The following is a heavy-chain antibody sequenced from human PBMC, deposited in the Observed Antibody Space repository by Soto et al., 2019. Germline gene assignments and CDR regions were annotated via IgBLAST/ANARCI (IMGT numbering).Heavy chain of an antibody. D-gene: IGHD4-4*01. V-gene: IGHV1-69*01. CDR3: ARITTIDYYYYYGMDV. J-gene: IGHJ6*02. Sequence: QVQLVQSGAEVKKPGSSVKVSCKASGGTFSSYAISWVRQAPGQGLEWMGGILPIFGTANYAQKFQGRVTITADESTSTSYMELSSLRSEDTAVYYCARITTIDYYYYYGMDVWGQGTTVTVSS. CDR2: ILPIFGTA. CDR1: GGTFSSYA.